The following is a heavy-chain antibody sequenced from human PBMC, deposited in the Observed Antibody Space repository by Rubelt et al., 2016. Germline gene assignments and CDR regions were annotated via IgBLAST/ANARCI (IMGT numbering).Heavy chain of an antibody. D-gene: IGHD3/OR15-3a*01. J-gene: IGHJ4*02. V-gene: IGHV3-33*01. CDR1: SSYG. CDR2: IWFDGSNK. Sequence: SSYGMHWVRQAPGKGLEWVAVIWFDGSNKYYADSVKGRFTISRDNSKNTLYLQMNSLRAEDTAVYYCARGPSWTYVNYWGQGTLVTVSS. CDR3: ARGPSWTYVNY.